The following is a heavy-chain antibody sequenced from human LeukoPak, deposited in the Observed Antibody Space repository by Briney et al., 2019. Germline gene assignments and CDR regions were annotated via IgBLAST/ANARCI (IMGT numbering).Heavy chain of an antibody. D-gene: IGHD6-19*01. V-gene: IGHV3-23*01. CDR1: GFTVSSSY. CDR3: AKDSGLVSRGY. CDR2: ISGSGTST. Sequence: PGGSLRLSCAASGFTVSSSYMTWVRQAPGKGLEWVSAISGSGTSTYYADSVKGRFTISRDNSKNTLYLQMNSLRAEDTAVYYCAKDSGLVSRGYWGQGTLVTVSS. J-gene: IGHJ4*02.